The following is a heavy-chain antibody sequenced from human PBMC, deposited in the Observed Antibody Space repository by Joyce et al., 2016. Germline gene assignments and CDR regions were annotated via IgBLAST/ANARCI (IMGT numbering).Heavy chain of an antibody. CDR3: ATDSRGVGGSFDY. J-gene: IGHJ4*01. CDR2: ISAYNGNT. V-gene: IGHV1-18*01. CDR1: TYSFSSYG. Sequence: QVQLVQSGAEVKKPGASVKVSCKASTYSFSSYGFTWVRQAPGQGLEWMGWISAYNGNTRYAQNLHGRVTMTTDTSTSTAYMDLRTLRSDDTAVYYCATDSRGVGGSFDYWGHGTLASVSS. D-gene: IGHD2-15*01.